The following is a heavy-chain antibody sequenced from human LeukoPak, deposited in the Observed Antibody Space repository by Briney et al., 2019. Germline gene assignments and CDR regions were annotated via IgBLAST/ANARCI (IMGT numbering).Heavy chain of an antibody. J-gene: IGHJ4*02. CDR1: GRSFSGYY. Sequence: SETLSLTCAVYGRSFSGYYWSWIRQPPGKGLEWIGEINHSGSTNYNPSLKSRVTISVDTSKNQFSLKLSSVTAADTAVYYCARQGSSGYYYWGQGTLVTVSS. D-gene: IGHD5-12*01. CDR2: INHSGST. V-gene: IGHV4-34*01. CDR3: ARQGSSGYYY.